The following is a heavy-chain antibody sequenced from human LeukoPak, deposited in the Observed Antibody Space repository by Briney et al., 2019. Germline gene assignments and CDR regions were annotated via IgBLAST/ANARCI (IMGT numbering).Heavy chain of an antibody. J-gene: IGHJ4*02. CDR2: IYSSGST. D-gene: IGHD6-13*01. Sequence: SETLSLTCTVSGGSISSGSYYWSWIRQPAGKGLEWIGRIYSSGSTNYNPSLKSRVTISLDTSKNQFSLKLSSVTAADTAVYYCARVDSSNWYEYRGYFDYWGQGTLVTVSS. CDR1: GGSISSGSYY. V-gene: IGHV4-61*02. CDR3: ARVDSSNWYEYRGYFDY.